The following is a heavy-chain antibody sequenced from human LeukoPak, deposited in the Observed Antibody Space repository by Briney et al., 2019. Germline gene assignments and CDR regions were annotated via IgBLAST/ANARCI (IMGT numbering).Heavy chain of an antibody. D-gene: IGHD6-13*01. V-gene: IGHV1-18*01. CDR3: ARGAVGGSWQRETFDY. Sequence: GASVKVSCKASGYTFTSYGISWVRQAPGQGLEWMGWISAYNGNTNYAQKLQGRVTMTTDTSTSTAHMELRSLRSDDTAVYYCARGAVGGSWQRETFDYWGQGTLVTVSS. CDR1: GYTFTSYG. CDR2: ISAYNGNT. J-gene: IGHJ4*02.